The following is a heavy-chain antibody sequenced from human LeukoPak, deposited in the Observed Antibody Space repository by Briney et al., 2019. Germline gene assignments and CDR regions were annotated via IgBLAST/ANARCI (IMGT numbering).Heavy chain of an antibody. V-gene: IGHV3-30*18. CDR2: ISYDGTNK. CDR1: GFTFSTFG. Sequence: GGSLRLSCAASGFTFSTFGMHWVRQAPGKGLEWMTFISYDGTNKYYADSVQGRFTISRDNSKNTLYLQMNSLRAEDTALYYCAKVASRLASSHFDFWGQGTLVTVSS. J-gene: IGHJ4*02. D-gene: IGHD6-25*01. CDR3: AKVASRLASSHFDF.